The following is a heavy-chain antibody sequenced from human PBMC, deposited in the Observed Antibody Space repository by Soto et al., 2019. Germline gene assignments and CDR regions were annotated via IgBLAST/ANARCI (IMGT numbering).Heavy chain of an antibody. D-gene: IGHD6-19*01. J-gene: IGHJ4*01. CDR3: AREGGSGWYYYDY. V-gene: IGHV4-34*01. CDR1: GGSFSGYS. CDR2: INYTGTT. Sequence: PSETLSLTCAVNGGSFSGYSWTWIRQAPGKGLDWIGEINYTGTTNYSPSLKSRVTLSVDTSKNQFSLELGSVSAADTAVYYCAREGGSGWYYYDYWGHGTLVTVSS.